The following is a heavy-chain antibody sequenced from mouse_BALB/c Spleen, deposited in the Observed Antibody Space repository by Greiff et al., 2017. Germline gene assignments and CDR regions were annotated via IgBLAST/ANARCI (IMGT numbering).Heavy chain of an antibody. Sequence: DVKLQESGPGLVKPSQSLSLTCTVTGYSITSDYAWNWIRQFPGNKLEWMGYISYSGSTSYNPSLKSRISITRDTSKNQFFLQLNSVTTEDTATYYCARKKVWSPYAMDYWGQGTSVTVSS. J-gene: IGHJ4*01. CDR1: GYSITSDYA. D-gene: IGHD2-10*02. CDR3: ARKKVWSPYAMDY. V-gene: IGHV3-2*02. CDR2: ISYSGST.